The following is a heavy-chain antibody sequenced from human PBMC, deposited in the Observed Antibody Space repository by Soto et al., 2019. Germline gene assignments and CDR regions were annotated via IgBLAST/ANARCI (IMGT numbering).Heavy chain of an antibody. D-gene: IGHD6-25*01. CDR2: INAGNGNT. V-gene: IGHV1-3*01. CDR3: ARDLAAGRFDP. J-gene: IGHJ5*02. CDR1: GYTFTSYA. Sequence: QVQLVQSGAEVKKHGASVKDSCKASGYTFTSYAMHWVRQAPGQRLEWMGWINAGNGNTKYSQKFQGRVTITRDTPASTPYMELSSLRSEDTAVYSCARDLAAGRFDPWGQGTLVTVSS.